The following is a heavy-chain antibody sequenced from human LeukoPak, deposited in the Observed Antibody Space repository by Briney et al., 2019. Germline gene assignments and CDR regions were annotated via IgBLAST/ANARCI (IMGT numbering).Heavy chain of an antibody. CDR3: ARFIWLQLRAFDI. Sequence: SETLSLTCTVSGGSISNYYWNWIRQPPGKGLEWIGFIYSSGTTNYNPSLKSRLSFSIDTSKNQFSLKLTSMTAADTAVYYCARFIWLQLRAFDIWGQGTMVTVSS. CDR2: IYSSGTT. J-gene: IGHJ3*02. CDR1: GGSISNYY. D-gene: IGHD5-24*01. V-gene: IGHV4-59*01.